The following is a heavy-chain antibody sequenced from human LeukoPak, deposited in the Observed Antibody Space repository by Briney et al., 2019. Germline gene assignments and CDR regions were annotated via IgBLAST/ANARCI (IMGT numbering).Heavy chain of an antibody. D-gene: IGHD6-19*01. V-gene: IGHV5-51*01. CDR3: ATISSDWNLGFDN. J-gene: IGHJ4*02. Sequence: GESLKISCKGSGYSFATNWIGWVRLMPGRGLEDMGIIYPGDSDTKYSPSFQGQVTISADKSISTAYLQWSSLEASDTAIYYCATISSDWNLGFDNWGQGTPVTVSP. CDR2: IYPGDSDT. CDR1: GYSFATNW.